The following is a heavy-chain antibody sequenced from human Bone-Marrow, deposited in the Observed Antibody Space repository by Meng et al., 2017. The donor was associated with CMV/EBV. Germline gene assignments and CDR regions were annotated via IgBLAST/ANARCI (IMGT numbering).Heavy chain of an antibody. Sequence: QVQLVQSGAEVKKPGSSVKVSCKASGYTFTSYYMHWVRQAPGQGLEWMGVIYPIGGSTRYAQKCKGRVTMTRDTSTGTAHMELSSLSSEDTALYYCARELGGTGYFDYWGQGTLVTVSS. D-gene: IGHD1-26*01. CDR2: IYPIGGST. CDR3: ARELGGTGYFDY. CDR1: GYTFTSYY. V-gene: IGHV1-46*01. J-gene: IGHJ4*02.